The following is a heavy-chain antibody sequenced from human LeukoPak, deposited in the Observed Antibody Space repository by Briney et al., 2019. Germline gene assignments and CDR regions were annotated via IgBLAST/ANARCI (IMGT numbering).Heavy chain of an antibody. Sequence: TISETLSLTCTVSGGSISSGDYYWSWIRQPPGKGLEWIAYMYYSGSTYYNPSLKSRVTMSADTSKNQLSLKLSSVTAADTAVYYCARPYYYDSRIDPWGQGILVTVSS. CDR3: ARPYYYDSRIDP. CDR2: MYYSGST. V-gene: IGHV4-30-4*01. J-gene: IGHJ5*02. CDR1: GGSISSGDYY. D-gene: IGHD3-22*01.